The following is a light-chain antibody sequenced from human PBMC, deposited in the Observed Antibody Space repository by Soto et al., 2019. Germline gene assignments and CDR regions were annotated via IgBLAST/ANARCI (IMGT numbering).Light chain of an antibody. J-gene: IGKJ5*01. V-gene: IGKV2-28*01. CDR2: LGS. Sequence: DIVMTQSPLSLPVTPGEPASISCRSSQSLLHSNGYNYLDWYLQKPGQSPQLLIYLGSNRASGVPERWSWSGSGTDFTIKISRVEAGDVGFSYGMQALQPPITFGKGTRLDI. CDR3: MQALQPPIT. CDR1: QSLLHSNGYNY.